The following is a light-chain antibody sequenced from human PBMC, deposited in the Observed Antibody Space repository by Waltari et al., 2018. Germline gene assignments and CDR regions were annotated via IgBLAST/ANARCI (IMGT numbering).Light chain of an antibody. Sequence: QSALTQPASVSGSPGQSITIHCNGTSSDVGGYHYVSWYQQHPGKAPTLMIYDVSKRPSGVSNRFSGSKSGNTASLTISGLQAEDEADYYCSSYTSSSTLFGTGTKVTVL. V-gene: IGLV2-14*01. CDR3: SSYTSSSTL. CDR1: SSDVGGYHY. CDR2: DVS. J-gene: IGLJ1*01.